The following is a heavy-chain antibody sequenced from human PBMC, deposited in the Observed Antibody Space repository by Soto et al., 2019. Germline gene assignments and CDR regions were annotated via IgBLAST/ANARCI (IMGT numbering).Heavy chain of an antibody. J-gene: IGHJ4*02. V-gene: IGHV1-69*02. Sequence: QVQLVRSGAEVKKPGSSVKVSCKASGGTFSTYTISWVRQAPGQGLEWMGRIIPILGIANYAQKFQGRVTITADKSTSTAYMELSSLSSEDTAVYYCASRSTVVVAATEAFDYWGQGTLVTVSS. CDR2: IIPILGIA. CDR1: GGTFSTYT. D-gene: IGHD2-15*01. CDR3: ASRSTVVVAATEAFDY.